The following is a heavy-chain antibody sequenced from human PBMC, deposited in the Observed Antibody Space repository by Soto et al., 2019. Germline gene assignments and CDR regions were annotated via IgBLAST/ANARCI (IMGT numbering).Heavy chain of an antibody. CDR1: GFTFSSYA. Sequence: GGSLRLSCSASGFTFSSYAMHWVRQAPGKGLEYVSAISSNGGSTYYADSVKGRFTISRDNSKNTLYLQMSSLRAEDTAVYYCVKDRTRPATIFGVVISDFDYWGQGTLVTVSS. CDR2: ISSNGGST. J-gene: IGHJ4*02. CDR3: VKDRTRPATIFGVVISDFDY. V-gene: IGHV3-64D*06. D-gene: IGHD3-3*01.